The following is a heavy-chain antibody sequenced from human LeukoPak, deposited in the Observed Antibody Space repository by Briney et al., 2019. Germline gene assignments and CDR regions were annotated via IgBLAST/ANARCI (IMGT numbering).Heavy chain of an antibody. J-gene: IGHJ4*02. V-gene: IGHV3-23*01. CDR1: GFTFSSYA. CDR3: AKKRGETGDYFDY. Sequence: PGGSLRLSCAASGFTFSSYAMSWVRQAPGKGLEWVSAISGSGGSTYYADSVKGRFTISRDNSKNKLFMQMNSLRAEDTAVYYCAKKRGETGDYFDYWGQGTLVTVSS. CDR2: ISGSGGST. D-gene: IGHD7-27*01.